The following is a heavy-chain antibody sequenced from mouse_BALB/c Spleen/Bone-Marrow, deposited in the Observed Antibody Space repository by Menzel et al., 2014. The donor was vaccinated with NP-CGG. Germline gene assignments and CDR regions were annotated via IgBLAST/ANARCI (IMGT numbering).Heavy chain of an antibody. CDR3: ARDHVVGY. V-gene: IGHV5-6-3*01. CDR2: INNNGGST. J-gene: IGHJ3*01. CDR1: GFTFSTYG. Sequence: EVNLVESGGGLAQPGGSLKLSCAASGFTFSTYGMSWVRRTPDKRLELVASINNNGGSTYYPDSVKGRFTISRDNAKNTLYLQMSSLKSEDTAMYYCARDHVVGYWGQGTLVTVSA.